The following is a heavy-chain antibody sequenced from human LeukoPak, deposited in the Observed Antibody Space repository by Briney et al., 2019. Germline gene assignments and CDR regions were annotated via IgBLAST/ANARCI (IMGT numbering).Heavy chain of an antibody. J-gene: IGHJ4*02. V-gene: IGHV3-9*01. CDR3: VRDPGYSSGIDY. CDR1: GFTFDDYA. Sequence: GRSLRLSCAASGFTFDDYAMHWVRQAPGKGLEWVSGISWNSGSIGYADSVKGRFTISRDNAKNSLYLQMNSLRAEDTALYYNVRDPGYSSGIDYWGQGTLVTVSS. D-gene: IGHD6-19*01. CDR2: ISWNSGSI.